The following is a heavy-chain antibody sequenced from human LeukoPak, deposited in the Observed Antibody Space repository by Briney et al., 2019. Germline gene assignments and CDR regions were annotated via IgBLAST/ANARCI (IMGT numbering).Heavy chain of an antibody. CDR2: INHSGST. V-gene: IGHV4-34*01. D-gene: IGHD5-18*01. CDR1: GGSFSGYY. CDR3: ARDHSYSYGSEFDY. Sequence: SETLSLTCAVYGGSFSGYYWSWIRQPPGKGLEWIGEINHSGSTNYNPSLKSRVTISVDTSKNQFSLKLSSVTAADTAVYYCARDHSYSYGSEFDYWGQGTLVTVSS. J-gene: IGHJ4*02.